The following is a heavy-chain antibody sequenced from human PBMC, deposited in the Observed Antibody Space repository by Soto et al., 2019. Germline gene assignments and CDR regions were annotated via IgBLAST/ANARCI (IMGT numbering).Heavy chain of an antibody. CDR3: TRDSVLWSIDY. CDR2: ISAHNGNT. Sequence: ASVKVSCKASGYTFTSYGITWVRQAPGQGLEWMGWISAHNGNTNYAQNLRGRVTMTTDTSTSTAYMELRSLRSDDTAVYYCTRDSVLWSIDYWGHGTLVTVSS. J-gene: IGHJ4*01. CDR1: GYTFTSYG. V-gene: IGHV1-18*01. D-gene: IGHD2-2*01.